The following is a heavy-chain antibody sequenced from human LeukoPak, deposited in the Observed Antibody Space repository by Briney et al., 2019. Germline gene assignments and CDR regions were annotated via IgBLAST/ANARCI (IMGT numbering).Heavy chain of an antibody. Sequence: PSETLSLTCTVSGGSISSYYWSWIRQPPGKGLEWIGYIYYSGSTNYNPSLKSRVTISVDTSKNQFSLKLSSVTAADTAVYYCARHVGGSNYLYYFDYWGQGTLVTVSS. CDR1: GGSISSYY. D-gene: IGHD2-15*01. V-gene: IGHV4-59*08. J-gene: IGHJ4*02. CDR3: ARHVGGSNYLYYFDY. CDR2: IYYSGST.